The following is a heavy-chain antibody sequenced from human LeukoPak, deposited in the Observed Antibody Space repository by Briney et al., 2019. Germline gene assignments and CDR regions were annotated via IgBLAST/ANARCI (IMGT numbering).Heavy chain of an antibody. Sequence: GGPLRLSCAASGFTFSSYGMHWVRQAPGKGLEWVAVIWYDGSNKYYADSVKGRFTISRDNSKNTLYLQMNSLRAEDTAVYYCAKDVVVVVAAYWFDPWGQGTLVTVSS. V-gene: IGHV3-30*02. J-gene: IGHJ5*02. CDR1: GFTFSSYG. CDR3: AKDVVVVVAAYWFDP. D-gene: IGHD2-15*01. CDR2: IWYDGSNK.